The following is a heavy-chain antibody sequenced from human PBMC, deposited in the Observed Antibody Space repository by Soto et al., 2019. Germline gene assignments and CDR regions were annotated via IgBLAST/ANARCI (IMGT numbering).Heavy chain of an antibody. Sequence: ASVKVSCKASGYTFTAYCVHWVRQAPGQGLEWMGWINPNSGGTNYAQRFQGRVAMTTDTSTNTAYMELNSLKSDDTALYFCARSSGTYSDFDYWGQGTQVTVSA. CDR1: GYTFTAYC. D-gene: IGHD1-26*01. V-gene: IGHV1-2*02. CDR3: ARSSGTYSDFDY. CDR2: INPNSGGT. J-gene: IGHJ4*01.